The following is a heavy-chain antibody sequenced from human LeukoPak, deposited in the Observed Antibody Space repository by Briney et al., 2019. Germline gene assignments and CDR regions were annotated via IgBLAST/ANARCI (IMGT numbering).Heavy chain of an antibody. J-gene: IGHJ4*02. D-gene: IGHD5-12*01. CDR2: IYYSGST. V-gene: IGHV4-31*03. CDR3: ARAPEYSGYDFY. CDR1: GGSISSGGYY. Sequence: PSQTLSLTCTVSGGSISSGGYYWSWIRQHPGKGLAWIGCIYYSGSTYYNPSLKSRVTISVDTSKNQFSLKLSSVTAADTAVYYCARAPEYSGYDFYWGQGTLVTVSS.